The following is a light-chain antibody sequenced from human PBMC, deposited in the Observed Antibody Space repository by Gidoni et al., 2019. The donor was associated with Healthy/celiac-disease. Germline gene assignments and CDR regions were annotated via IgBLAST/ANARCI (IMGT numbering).Light chain of an antibody. J-gene: IGKJ2*01. V-gene: IGKV1-33*01. CDR1: QDISNY. Sequence: DIQMTQSPSSLSASVGARVTITCQASQDISNYLNWYQQKPGKAPTLLIYDASNLETGVPSRFSGSGSGTDFTFTIRSLQPEAIATYYCQQYDNLPYTFGQGTKLEIK. CDR2: DAS. CDR3: QQYDNLPYT.